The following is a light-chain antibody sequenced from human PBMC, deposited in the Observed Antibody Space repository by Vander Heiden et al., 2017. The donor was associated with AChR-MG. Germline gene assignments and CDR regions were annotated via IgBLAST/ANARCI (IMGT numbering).Light chain of an antibody. V-gene: IGLV3-21*03. J-gene: IGLJ2*01. CDR1: NIGIKS. Sequence: SYVLTQPPSVSVAPGKTARITGGGINIGIKSVHWDQQKPGQAPVLVVYDDSDRPSGIPERFSGSNSGNTATLTISRVEAGDEADYYCQVWDSSSDHVVFGGGTKLTVL. CDR3: QVWDSSSDHVV. CDR2: DDS.